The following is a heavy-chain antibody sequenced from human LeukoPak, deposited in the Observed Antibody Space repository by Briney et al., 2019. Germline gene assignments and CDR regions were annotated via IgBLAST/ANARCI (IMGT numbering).Heavy chain of an antibody. Sequence: GESLQISCKGSGYIFTSYWIGCVRQMPGKGLEWMGIIYPGDSGTTYSPSFQGQVTISADKSINTAYLQWSSLKASDTAMYYCARHKGLDSDTEYWGQGTLVTVSS. J-gene: IGHJ4*02. CDR3: ARHKGLDSDTEY. CDR2: IYPGDSGT. D-gene: IGHD5-18*01. V-gene: IGHV5-51*01. CDR1: GYIFTSYW.